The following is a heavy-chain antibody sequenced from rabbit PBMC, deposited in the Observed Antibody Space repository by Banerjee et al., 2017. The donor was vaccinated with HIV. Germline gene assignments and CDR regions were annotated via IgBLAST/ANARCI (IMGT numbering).Heavy chain of an antibody. D-gene: IGHD5-1*01. CDR3: ARGGVAAGDGLNL. V-gene: IGHV1S45*01. J-gene: IGHJ4*01. CDR1: GFSFSRNYW. Sequence: QEQLVESGGGLVTLGGSLKLTCTASGFSFSRNYWICWVRQAPGKGLEWIACIGGGSSGSTYYANWVNGRFTISKTSSTTVTLQMTSLTAADTATYFCARGGVAAGDGLNLWGPGTLVTVS. CDR2: IGGGSSGST.